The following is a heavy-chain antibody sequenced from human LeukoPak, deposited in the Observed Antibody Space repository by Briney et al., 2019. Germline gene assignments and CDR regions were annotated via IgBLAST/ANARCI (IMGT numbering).Heavy chain of an antibody. Sequence: GGSLRLSCAASGFTFSSYGMHWVRQAPGKGLEWVAFIRYDGTNTYYADSVKGRFTISRDNSKNTLYLQMNSLRAEDTAVYYCAKDRGTSWLLEDYFDYWGQGTLVTVSS. CDR2: IRYDGTNT. V-gene: IGHV3-30*02. CDR1: GFTFSSYG. J-gene: IGHJ4*02. D-gene: IGHD2-2*01. CDR3: AKDRGTSWLLEDYFDY.